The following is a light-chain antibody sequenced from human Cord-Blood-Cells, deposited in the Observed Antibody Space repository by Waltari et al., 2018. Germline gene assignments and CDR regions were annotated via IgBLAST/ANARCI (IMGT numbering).Light chain of an antibody. V-gene: IGLV2-11*01. J-gene: IGLJ1*01. Sequence: QSALPQPRSVSGSPGQSVPTSCTGTSRHVGGYNYFSWYQQHPGKAPKLMIYDVSKRPSGVPDRFSGSKSGNTASLTISGLQAEDEADYYCCSYAGSYTYVFGTGTKVTVL. CDR3: CSYAGSYTYV. CDR1: SRHVGGYNY. CDR2: DVS.